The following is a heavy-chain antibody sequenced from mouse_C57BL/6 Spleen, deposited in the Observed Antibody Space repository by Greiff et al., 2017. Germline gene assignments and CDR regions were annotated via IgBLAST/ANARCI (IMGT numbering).Heavy chain of an antibody. CDR2: ISYDGSN. V-gene: IGHV3-6*01. D-gene: IGHD1-1*01. CDR3: ARISTVVDYFDY. J-gene: IGHJ2*01. CDR1: GYSITSGYY. Sequence: DVQLQESGPGLVKPSQSLSLTCSVTGYSITSGYYWNWIRQFPGNKLEWMGYISYDGSNNYNPSLKNRISITRDTSKNQFFLKLNSVTTEDTATYYCARISTVVDYFDYWGQGTPLTVSS.